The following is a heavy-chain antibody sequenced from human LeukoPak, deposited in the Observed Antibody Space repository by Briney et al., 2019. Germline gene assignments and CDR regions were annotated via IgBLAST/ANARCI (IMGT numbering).Heavy chain of an antibody. CDR2: IDYSGSA. CDR3: ASNWNDVLGPFDY. CDR1: GGSISSGDYY. J-gene: IGHJ4*02. V-gene: IGHV4-30-4*08. D-gene: IGHD1-1*01. Sequence: SETLSLTCTVSGGSISSGDYYWSWIRQPPGKGLEWIGYIDYSGSAYYNPSLKSRVTISVDTSKNQLSLKLSSVTAADTAVYYCASNWNDVLGPFDYWGQGTLVTVSS.